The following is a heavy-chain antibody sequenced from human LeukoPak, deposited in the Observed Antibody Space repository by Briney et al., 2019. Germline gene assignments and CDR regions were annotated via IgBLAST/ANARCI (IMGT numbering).Heavy chain of an antibody. D-gene: IGHD2-2*01. CDR1: GGSLSYYY. CDR3: ARVSCSSTSCPRRDALDV. Sequence: KASDTLSLTCTVSGGSLSYYYWSWIRQPPGKALEWIGYIYYSGSTNYNPSLKSRVTISVGTSKNQCSLNLSSVTTADTAVYYCARVSCSSTSCPRRDALDVWGQGTMVTASS. CDR2: IYYSGST. J-gene: IGHJ3*01. V-gene: IGHV4-59*07.